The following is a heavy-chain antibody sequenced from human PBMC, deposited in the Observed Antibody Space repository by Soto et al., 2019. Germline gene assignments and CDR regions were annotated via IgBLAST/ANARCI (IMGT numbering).Heavy chain of an antibody. CDR1: GFTFSSYE. D-gene: IGHD3-22*01. Sequence: GGSLRLSCAASGFTFSSYEMTWVRQAPGKGLEWVSTITTSGVTAFYADSVKGRFTISRDKSKSTLYLQMNTLRAEDTAVYYCARRNTRYYEDFWAQGTLVTVSS. V-gene: IGHV3-23*01. J-gene: IGHJ1*01. CDR3: ARRNTRYYEDF. CDR2: ITTSGVTA.